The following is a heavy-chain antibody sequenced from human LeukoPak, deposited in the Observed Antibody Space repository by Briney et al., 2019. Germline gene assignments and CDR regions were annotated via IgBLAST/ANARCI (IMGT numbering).Heavy chain of an antibody. D-gene: IGHD2-21*01. CDR3: ARKGPEHLPTYFDH. CDR2: IWPSGST. CDR1: GGSISSYY. J-gene: IGHJ4*02. V-gene: IGHV4-4*08. Sequence: SETLSLTCTVSGGSISSYYWSWIRQSPGQGLEWIGYIWPSGSTNYNPSLSGRVAISLDKSRNHFTLMVTAVTAAATAFYYCARKGPEHLPTYFDHWGRGILVTVSS.